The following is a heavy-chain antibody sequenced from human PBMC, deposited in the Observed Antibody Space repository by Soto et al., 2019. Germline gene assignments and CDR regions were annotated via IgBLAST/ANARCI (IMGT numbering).Heavy chain of an antibody. V-gene: IGHV1-69*12. CDR1: GGTFSSYA. J-gene: IGHJ6*02. D-gene: IGHD1-1*01. CDR2: IIPIFGTA. Sequence: QVQLVQSGAEVKKPGSSVKVSCKASGGTFSSYAISWLRQAPGQGREWMGGIIPIFGTANYAQKFQGRVTITADEATSTAYMELSTRISEDTAVDYCAIEVNDRVGYYYSYGMYVWCQGTTVTVSS. CDR3: AIEVNDRVGYYYSYGMYV.